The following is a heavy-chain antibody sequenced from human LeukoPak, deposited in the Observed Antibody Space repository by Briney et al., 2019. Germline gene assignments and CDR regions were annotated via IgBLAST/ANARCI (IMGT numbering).Heavy chain of an antibody. CDR3: ARSDGYGLVDI. D-gene: IGHD3-10*01. V-gene: IGHV4-59*01. J-gene: IGHJ3*02. CDR2: IYYSGST. CDR1: GGSISSYY. Sequence: SETLSLTCTVSGGSISSYYWSWLRQPPGKGLEWIGYIYYSGSTNYTPSLKSRVTISVDTSKNQFSLKLSSVTAADTAVYYCARSDGYGLVDIWGQGTMVTVSS.